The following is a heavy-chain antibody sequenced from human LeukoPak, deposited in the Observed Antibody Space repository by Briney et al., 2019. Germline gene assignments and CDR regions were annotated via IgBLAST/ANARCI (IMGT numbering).Heavy chain of an antibody. V-gene: IGHV3-30-3*01. CDR2: ISYDGSNK. Sequence: PGGSLRLSCAASGFTFSSYAMYWVRQAPGKGLEWVAVISYDGSNKYYGDSVKGRFTISRDNSKNTLYLEMNSLRAEDTAVYYCAKDRIGYGDYIGWFDPWGQGTLVTVSS. D-gene: IGHD4-17*01. CDR1: GFTFSSYA. J-gene: IGHJ5*02. CDR3: AKDRIGYGDYIGWFDP.